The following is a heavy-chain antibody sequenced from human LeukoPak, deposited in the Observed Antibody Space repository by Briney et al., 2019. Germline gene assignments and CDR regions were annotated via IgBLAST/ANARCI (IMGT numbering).Heavy chain of an antibody. CDR1: GYIFTSYW. V-gene: IGHV5-51*01. D-gene: IGHD6-13*01. CDR3: ARPRGVAATYEGMMDDFDI. Sequence: GESLKISCKGSGYIFTSYWIVWVRPMPGKGLEWMGIIYPGDSDTRYSPSFQGQVTISADKSISTTYLQRRSLKASDTAMDECARPRGVAATYEGMMDDFDIWGQGTMVTLSS. CDR2: IYPGDSDT. J-gene: IGHJ3*02.